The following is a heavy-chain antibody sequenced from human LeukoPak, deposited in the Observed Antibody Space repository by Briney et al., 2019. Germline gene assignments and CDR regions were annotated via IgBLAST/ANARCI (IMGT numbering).Heavy chain of an antibody. Sequence: ASVKVSCKASGYTFTGYYMHWVRQAPGQGLEWMGWINPNSGGTNYAQKFQGRVTMARDTSISTAYMELSRLRSDDTAVYYCARRAARLGSRGLYCYYYYMDVWGKGTTVTVSS. J-gene: IGHJ6*03. CDR1: GYTFTGYY. V-gene: IGHV1-2*02. D-gene: IGHD6-6*01. CDR3: ARRAARLGSRGLYCYYYYMDV. CDR2: INPNSGGT.